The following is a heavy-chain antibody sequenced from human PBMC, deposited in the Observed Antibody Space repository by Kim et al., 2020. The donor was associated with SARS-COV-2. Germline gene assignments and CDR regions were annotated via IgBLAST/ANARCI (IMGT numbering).Heavy chain of an antibody. CDR3: AREAYGGLAVAGLADS. Sequence: GGSLRLSCATSGFSFSNYAMSWVRQAPGKRLEWVSVITELGGSIYYADSVKGRFTISRDNSEKTLYLQMDGLRVEDTAVYFCAREAYGGLAVAGLADSWGQGTLVTVSS. CDR1: GFSFSNYA. CDR2: ITELGGSI. V-gene: IGHV3-23*01. D-gene: IGHD6-19*01. J-gene: IGHJ4*02.